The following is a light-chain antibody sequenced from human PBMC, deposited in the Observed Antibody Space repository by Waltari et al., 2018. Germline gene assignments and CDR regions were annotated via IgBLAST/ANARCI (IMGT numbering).Light chain of an antibody. CDR2: INSDGSH. CDR1: SGHSTNI. V-gene: IGLV4-69*01. Sequence: QLVLTPSPSASASLGASVKLTCTLDSGHSTNIVAWLQQQAEKGPRYLMKINSDGSHTMGDEIPDRFSGSSSGAERYLTISSVQSEDEADYFCQTGGHGTWVFGGGTKLTVL. J-gene: IGLJ3*02. CDR3: QTGGHGTWV.